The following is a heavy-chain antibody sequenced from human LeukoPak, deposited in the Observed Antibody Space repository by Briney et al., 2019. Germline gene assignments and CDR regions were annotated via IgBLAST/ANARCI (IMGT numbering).Heavy chain of an antibody. V-gene: IGHV5-51*01. D-gene: IGHD6-6*01. J-gene: IGHJ4*02. CDR1: GYSSTSYW. Sequence: GESLKISCKGSGYSSTSYWIGWVRQLPGKGLEWMGIIYPGDSDTRYSPSFQGQVTISADKSISTAYLQWSSLKASDTAMYYCARTSLPLYSSSESMLDYWGQGTLVTVSS. CDR3: ARTSLPLYSSSESMLDY. CDR2: IYPGDSDT.